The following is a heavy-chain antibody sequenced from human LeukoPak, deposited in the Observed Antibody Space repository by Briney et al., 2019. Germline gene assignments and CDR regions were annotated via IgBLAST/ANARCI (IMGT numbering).Heavy chain of an antibody. D-gene: IGHD3-3*02. J-gene: IGHJ4*02. Sequence: SETLSLTCAVYGGSFSGYYWSWIRQPPGKGLEWIGEINHSGSTNYNPSLKSRVTISVDTSKNQFSLKLSSVTAADTAVYYCARHLYYWRQRTLVTVSS. CDR2: INHSGST. CDR1: GGSFSGYY. V-gene: IGHV4-34*01. CDR3: ARHLYY.